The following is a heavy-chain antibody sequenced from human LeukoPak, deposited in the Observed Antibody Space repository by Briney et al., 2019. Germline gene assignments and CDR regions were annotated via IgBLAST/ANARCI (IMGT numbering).Heavy chain of an antibody. CDR2: IYPGDSDT. CDR1: GYSFTSYW. Sequence: GESLKISCKGSGYSFTSYWIGWVRQMPGKGLEWMGIIYPGDSDTRYSPSFQGQVTISADKSISTAYLQWSSLKASDTALYYCAVGMITFGGVIAPFDYWGQGTLVTVSS. J-gene: IGHJ4*02. D-gene: IGHD3-16*02. CDR3: AVGMITFGGVIAPFDY. V-gene: IGHV5-51*01.